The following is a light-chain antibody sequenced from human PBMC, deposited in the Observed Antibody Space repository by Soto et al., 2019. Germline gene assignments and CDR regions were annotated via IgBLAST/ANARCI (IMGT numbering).Light chain of an antibody. Sequence: QSVLTQPPSVSGAPGQRVTISCTGSSSNIGAGYDVHWYQQLPGTAPKLLIYGSRNRPSGVPDRFSGSKSGTSASLAIAGLQAEDEADYYCQSYDSGLSGDVFGTGTKLTVL. J-gene: IGLJ1*01. CDR2: GSR. V-gene: IGLV1-40*01. CDR3: QSYDSGLSGDV. CDR1: SSNIGAGYD.